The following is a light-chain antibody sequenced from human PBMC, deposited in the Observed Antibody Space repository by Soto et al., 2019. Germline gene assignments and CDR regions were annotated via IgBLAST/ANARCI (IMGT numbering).Light chain of an antibody. CDR2: AAS. CDR3: QQSYITPPT. CDR1: RSISSY. V-gene: IGKV1-39*01. J-gene: IGKJ1*01. Sequence: DIQMTQSPSSLSASAGARVTITCRASRSISSYLNWYQQKPGKAPNLLIYAASSLQSGVPSRFSGSGSGTDFTPTISSLQPEDFATYSCQQSYITPPTFGQGTKVEIK.